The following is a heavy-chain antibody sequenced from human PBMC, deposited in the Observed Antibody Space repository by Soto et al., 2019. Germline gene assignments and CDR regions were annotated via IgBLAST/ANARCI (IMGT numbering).Heavy chain of an antibody. V-gene: IGHV3-48*01. J-gene: IGHJ4*02. D-gene: IGHD4-17*01. CDR1: GFTFSTYS. CDR2: ISSSSTI. Sequence: EVQLVESGGGLVQPGGSLRLSCAASGFTFSTYSMKWVRQAPGKGLEWVSYISSSSTIYYADSVKGRFTISRDNAKNSLYLQMNSLRAEDTAVYYCARVGIYGDYAARYWGQGTLVTVSS. CDR3: ARVGIYGDYAARY.